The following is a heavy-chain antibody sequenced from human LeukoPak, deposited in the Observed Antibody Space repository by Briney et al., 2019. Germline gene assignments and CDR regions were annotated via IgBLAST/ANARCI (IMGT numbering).Heavy chain of an antibody. CDR2: ISSSSSYI. CDR3: ARVHNYDILTGSLDY. D-gene: IGHD3-9*01. Sequence: GGSLRLSCAASGFTFSNYNMNWVRQAPGKGLEWVSSISSSSSYIYYADSVKGRFTISRDNAKNSLYLQMNSLRAEDTAVYYCARVHNYDILTGSLDYWGQGTLVTVSS. V-gene: IGHV3-21*01. CDR1: GFTFSNYN. J-gene: IGHJ4*02.